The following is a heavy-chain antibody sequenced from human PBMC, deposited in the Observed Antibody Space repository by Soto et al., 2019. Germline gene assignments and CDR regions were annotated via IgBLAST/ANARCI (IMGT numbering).Heavy chain of an antibody. V-gene: IGHV3-23*01. D-gene: IGHD2-21*02. CDR3: AKAYYCGGDCPPSYYFDE. CDR1: GFTFSSYA. J-gene: IGHJ4*02. Sequence: PGGSLRLSCAASGFTFSSYAMSWVRQAPGKGLEWVSAISGSGGSTYYADSVKGRFTISRDNSKNTLYLQMNSLRAEDTAVYYCAKAYYCGGDCPPSYYFDEWGQGTLVTVSS. CDR2: ISGSGGST.